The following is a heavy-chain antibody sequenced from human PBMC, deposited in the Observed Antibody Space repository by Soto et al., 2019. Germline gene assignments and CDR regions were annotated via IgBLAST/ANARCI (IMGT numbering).Heavy chain of an antibody. CDR2: IIPILTTP. J-gene: IGHJ6*02. D-gene: IGHD2-8*02. CDR3: ATSVGIAPTGEDGMDV. Sequence: SVKVSCRASGGTFSIYGFCLVRQAPGQGPEWIGGIIPILTTPNYSQKFQGRVTIVADESTTTVYMELSSLKFEDTAVYYCATSVGIAPTGEDGMDVWGQGTSVTVSS. CDR1: GGTFSIYG. V-gene: IGHV1-69*13.